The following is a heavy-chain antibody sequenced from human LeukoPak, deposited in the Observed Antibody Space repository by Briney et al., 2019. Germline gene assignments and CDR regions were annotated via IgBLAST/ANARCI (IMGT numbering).Heavy chain of an antibody. CDR1: GFTFSSYA. J-gene: IGHJ4*02. CDR3: ATHLITMVRGVITLYYFDY. V-gene: IGHV3-23*01. Sequence: PGGSLRLSCAASGFTFSSYAMSWVRQAPGKGLEWVSAISGSGGSTYYADSVKGRFTISSDNSKNTLYLQMNSLRAEDTAVYYCATHLITMVRGVITLYYFDYWGQGTLVTVSS. D-gene: IGHD3-10*01. CDR2: ISGSGGST.